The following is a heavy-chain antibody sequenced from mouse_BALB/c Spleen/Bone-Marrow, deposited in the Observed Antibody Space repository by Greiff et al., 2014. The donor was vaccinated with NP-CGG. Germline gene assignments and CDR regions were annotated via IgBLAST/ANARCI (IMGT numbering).Heavy chain of an antibody. CDR3: ARINTATGAMDY. D-gene: IGHD1-2*01. J-gene: IGHJ4*01. V-gene: IGHV2-9*02. Sequence: VQLQQSGPGLVAPSQSLSITCTVSGFSLTNYGVHWVRQPPGKGLEWLGVIWAGGSTNYNSALMSSLSISKDNSKSQVLFKMNSLQANDTATYYCARINTATGAMDYWGQGTSVTVSS. CDR2: IWAGGST. CDR1: GFSLTNYG.